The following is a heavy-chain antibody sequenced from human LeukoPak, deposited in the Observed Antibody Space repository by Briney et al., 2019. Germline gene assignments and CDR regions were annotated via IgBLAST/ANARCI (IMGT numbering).Heavy chain of an antibody. J-gene: IGHJ6*03. D-gene: IGHD3-16*01. V-gene: IGHV1-69*02. Sequence: SVKVSCKASGGTFSSYTISWVRQAPGQGLEWMGRIIPILGIANYAQKFQGRVTITADKSTSTAYMELSSLRSEDTAVYYCASREGVFTYYYYYRDFWGKGTRVTVSS. CDR1: GGTFSSYT. CDR3: ASREGVFTYYYYYRDF. CDR2: IIPILGIA.